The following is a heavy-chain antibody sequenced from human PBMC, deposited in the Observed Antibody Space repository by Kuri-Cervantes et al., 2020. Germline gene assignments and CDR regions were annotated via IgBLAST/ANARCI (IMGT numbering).Heavy chain of an antibody. CDR3: AKQVYYGSGSYSHYYGMDV. CDR2: ISYDGSNK. V-gene: IGHV3-30*01. J-gene: IGHJ6*02. CDR1: GFTFSSYA. Sequence: GGSLRLSCAASGFTFSSYAMHWVRQAPGKELEWVAVISYDGSNKYYADSVKGRFTISRDNSKNTLYMQMNSLRAEDTAVYYCAKQVYYGSGSYSHYYGMDVWGQGTTVTVSS. D-gene: IGHD3-10*01.